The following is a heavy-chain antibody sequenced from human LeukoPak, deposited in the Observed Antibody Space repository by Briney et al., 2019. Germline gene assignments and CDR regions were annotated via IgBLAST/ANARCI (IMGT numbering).Heavy chain of an antibody. J-gene: IGHJ4*02. CDR1: GVAFNTYS. Sequence: GGSLRLSCAASGVAFNTYSMSWVRQAPGKGLEWVSAISGSGGSTYYADSVKGRFTISRDNSKNTLYLQMNSLRAEDTAVYYCAKYYDILTGPTRSGVDYWGQGTLVTVSS. D-gene: IGHD3-9*01. CDR3: AKYYDILTGPTRSGVDY. CDR2: ISGSGGST. V-gene: IGHV3-23*01.